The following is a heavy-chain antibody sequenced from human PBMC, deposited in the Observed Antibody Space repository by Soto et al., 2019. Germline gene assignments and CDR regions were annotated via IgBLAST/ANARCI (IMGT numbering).Heavy chain of an antibody. D-gene: IGHD1-20*01. V-gene: IGHV4-34*01. J-gene: IGHJ4*02. CDR3: ARGQEVNWNDPYFDY. Sequence: SETLSLTCAVYGGSFSGYYWSWIRQPPGKGLEWIGEINHSGSTNYNPSLKSRVTISVDTSKNQFSLKLSSVTAADTAVYYCARGQEVNWNDPYFDYWGQGTLVTAPQ. CDR2: INHSGST. CDR1: GGSFSGYY.